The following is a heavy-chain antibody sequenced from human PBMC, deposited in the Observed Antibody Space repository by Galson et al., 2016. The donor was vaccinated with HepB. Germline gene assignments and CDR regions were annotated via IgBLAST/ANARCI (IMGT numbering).Heavy chain of an antibody. Sequence: SLRLSCAASEFTFSSQAMYWVRRAPGKGLEWVAVISYDESNKYYIDSVKGRFTVSRDSSKYALYLQMDSLRIEDTAVYYCAASPAATYAPEGYALDFWGQGTMVTVSS. V-gene: IGHV3-30*04. CDR2: ISYDESNK. J-gene: IGHJ3*01. CDR1: EFTFSSQA. CDR3: AASPAATYAPEGYALDF. D-gene: IGHD6-25*01.